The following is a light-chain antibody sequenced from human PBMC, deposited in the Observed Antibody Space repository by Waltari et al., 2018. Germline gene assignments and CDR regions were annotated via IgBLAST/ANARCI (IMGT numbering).Light chain of an antibody. Sequence: DIQMTQSPSTLSASVGDRVTVTCRASQNINKWLAWYQQKPGKAPNLLIYRASSLQSGVPSRFSGRGSGTEFTLTINSLQPDDFASYYCQQYNSFPWTFGQGTKVEIK. CDR2: RAS. CDR1: QNINKW. V-gene: IGKV1-5*03. J-gene: IGKJ1*01. CDR3: QQYNSFPWT.